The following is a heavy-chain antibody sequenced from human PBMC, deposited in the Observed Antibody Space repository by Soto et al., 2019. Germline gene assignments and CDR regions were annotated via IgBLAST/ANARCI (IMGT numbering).Heavy chain of an antibody. CDR2: IKQDGSEK. CDR1: GFSFRSYW. J-gene: IGHJ4*02. Sequence: EVQLVESGGGLVQPGGSLRLSCAASGFSFRSYWMSWVRQAPGKGLEWVANIKQDGSEKYYVDSVKGRFTISRDNAKNSLYLQMNSLRAEDMAVFYGARSSGMEVAGFDYWGQGTLVTVSS. D-gene: IGHD6-19*01. CDR3: ARSSGMEVAGFDY. V-gene: IGHV3-7*01.